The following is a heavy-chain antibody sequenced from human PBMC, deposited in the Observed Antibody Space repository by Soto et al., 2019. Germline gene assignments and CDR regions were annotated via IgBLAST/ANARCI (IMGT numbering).Heavy chain of an antibody. D-gene: IGHD1-1*01. CDR3: AKDRERSDFYYYYGMDV. Sequence: QVQLVESGGGVVQPGRSLRLSCAASGFTFSSYGMHWVRQAPGKGLEWVAVISYDGSNKYYADSVKGRFTISRDNSKNTLYLQLNSLKDEDTAVYYCAKDRERSDFYYYYGMDVWGQGTTVTVSS. V-gene: IGHV3-30*18. CDR1: GFTFSSYG. CDR2: ISYDGSNK. J-gene: IGHJ6*02.